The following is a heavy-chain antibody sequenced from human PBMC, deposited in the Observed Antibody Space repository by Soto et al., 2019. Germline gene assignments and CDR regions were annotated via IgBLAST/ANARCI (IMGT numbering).Heavy chain of an antibody. D-gene: IGHD2-2*01. CDR2: ITPYNGKT. J-gene: IGHJ4*02. CDR1: GYTFITYG. CDR3: ATATSHYFDH. Sequence: QVHLVQSGAEVKKPGASVKVSCDVSGYTFITYGISWVRQAPGQGLEWMGWITPYNGKTNYAQKVQDRVTMTKDTTTGTAYLELRSLCSDDSAVYYCATATSHYFDHWGQRKLVTVSS. V-gene: IGHV1-18*01.